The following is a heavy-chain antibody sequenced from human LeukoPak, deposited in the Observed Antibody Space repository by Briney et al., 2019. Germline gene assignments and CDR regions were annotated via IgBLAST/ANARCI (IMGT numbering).Heavy chain of an antibody. CDR2: VNHSGST. D-gene: IGHD3-22*01. J-gene: IGHJ3*02. V-gene: IGHV4-34*01. Sequence: SETLSLTCAVYGGSFSGYYWNWIRQPPGKGLEWIGEVNHSGSTNYNPSLKSRVTISGDTSKNQFPLKLSSVTAADAAVYYCARVLTEKSTGYYYPDAFDMWGQGTMVTVSS. CDR1: GGSFSGYY. CDR3: ARVLTEKSTGYYYPDAFDM.